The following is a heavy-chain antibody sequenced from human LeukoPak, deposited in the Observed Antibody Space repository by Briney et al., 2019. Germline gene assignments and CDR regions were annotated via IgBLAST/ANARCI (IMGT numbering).Heavy chain of an antibody. CDR2: ISSRSATT. Sequence: GGSLRLSCEASGFTFNIYDMNWVRQAPGKGPEWVSYISSRSATTHYADSVKGRFTVSRDDAQNSLYLQMNSLRRDDTAVYYCARATRNAFDYWGHGTRVTVSS. CDR1: GFTFNIYD. CDR3: ARATRNAFDY. J-gene: IGHJ4*01. V-gene: IGHV3-48*04.